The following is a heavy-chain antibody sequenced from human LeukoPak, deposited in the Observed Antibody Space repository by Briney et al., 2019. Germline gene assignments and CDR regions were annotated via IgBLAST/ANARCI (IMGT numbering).Heavy chain of an antibody. CDR1: GFTFSHYG. Sequence: PGGSLRLSCAASGFTFSHYGMHWVRQAPGKGLEWVSYISPTGSTIYYADSMKGRFTISRDNAKKSLYLQMNSLRAEDTAVYYCARDAYYYDRSGYYLLDYWGQGTLVTVSS. J-gene: IGHJ4*02. CDR3: ARDAYYYDRSGYYLLDY. D-gene: IGHD3-22*01. CDR2: ISPTGSTI. V-gene: IGHV3-48*04.